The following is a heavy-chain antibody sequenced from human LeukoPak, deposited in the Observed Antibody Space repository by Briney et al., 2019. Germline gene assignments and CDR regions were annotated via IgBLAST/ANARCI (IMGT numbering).Heavy chain of an antibody. Sequence: GGSLRLSCAASGFSFSTYSMSWVRQAPGKGLEWVSSIRGSGADKYYADSVKGRFSISRDNSQDTLSLQMNSLRAEDTAVCYCAKISWDGRGTFDWGRGTLVTVSS. CDR2: IRGSGADK. CDR1: GFSFSTYS. D-gene: IGHD1/OR15-1a*01. CDR3: AKISWDGRGTFD. V-gene: IGHV3-23*01. J-gene: IGHJ4*02.